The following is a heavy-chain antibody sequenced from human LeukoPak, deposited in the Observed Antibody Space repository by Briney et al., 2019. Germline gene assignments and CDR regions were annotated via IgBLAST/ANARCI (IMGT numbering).Heavy chain of an antibody. J-gene: IGHJ4*02. V-gene: IGHV3-33*01. Sequence: GRSLRLSCAASGFTSSSYGMHWVRQAPSKGLEWVAVIWYDGSNKYYADSVKGRFTISRDNSKNTLYLQMNSLRAEDTAVYYCARVAAAYSSSTDFDYWGQETLVTVSS. CDR1: GFTSSSYG. D-gene: IGHD6-6*01. CDR2: IWYDGSNK. CDR3: ARVAAAYSSSTDFDY.